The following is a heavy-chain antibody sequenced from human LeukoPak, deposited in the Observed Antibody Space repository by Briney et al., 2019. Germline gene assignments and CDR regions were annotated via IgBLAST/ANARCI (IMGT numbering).Heavy chain of an antibody. D-gene: IGHD6-13*01. CDR2: IYNSGST. CDR1: GGSISTGTYY. V-gene: IGHV4-39*07. J-gene: IGHJ2*01. Sequence: PSETLSLTCTVSGGSISTGTYYWGWIRQPPGKGLEWIGSIYNSGSTYYNPSLKSRVTISVDTSKNQFSLKLSSVTAADTAVYYCARVYYSSSYDYWYFDLWGRGTLVTVSS. CDR3: ARVYYSSSYDYWYFDL.